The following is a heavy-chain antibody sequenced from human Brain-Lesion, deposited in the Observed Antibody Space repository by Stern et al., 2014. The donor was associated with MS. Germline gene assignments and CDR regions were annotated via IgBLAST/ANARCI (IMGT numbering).Heavy chain of an antibody. V-gene: IGHV3-11*01. Sequence: QVQLVQSGGTLVKPGGSLRLSCAASGFIFSDYYMNWIRQAPGQGLEWVSYISTTASNIYYADSVKGRFTISRDNTKNSLFLLMSSLRAEDTAVYYCAISSSRYSFDSWGLGTLVTVSS. J-gene: IGHJ4*02. D-gene: IGHD2-2*01. CDR3: AISSSRYSFDS. CDR2: ISTTASNI. CDR1: GFIFSDYY.